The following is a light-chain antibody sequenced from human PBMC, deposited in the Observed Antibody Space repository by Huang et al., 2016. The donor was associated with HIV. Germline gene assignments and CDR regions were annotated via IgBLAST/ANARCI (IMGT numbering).Light chain of an antibody. CDR1: QSVSSSY. CDR3: QQYGGSPPIT. CDR2: GAS. V-gene: IGKV3-20*01. J-gene: IGKJ3*01. Sequence: EIVLTQSPGTLSLSPGERDTLSCRASQSVSSSYLAWYQQKPGQTPRLLIYGASSRATGIPDRFSGSGSGTHFTLTISRLEPEDFAVYYCQQYGGSPPITFGPGTKVDIK.